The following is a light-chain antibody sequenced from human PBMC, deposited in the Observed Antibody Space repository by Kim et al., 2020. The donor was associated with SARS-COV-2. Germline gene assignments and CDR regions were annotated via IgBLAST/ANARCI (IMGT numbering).Light chain of an antibody. Sequence: EIVLTQSPATLSVSPGERATLSCRASQNINTNLAWYQQKPGQAPRLLIYDASSRATAIPARFSGSGSGTEFTLTISSLQSEDFALYHCQQYDNWPPLTFGGGTKVDIK. CDR2: DAS. J-gene: IGKJ4*01. V-gene: IGKV3-15*01. CDR1: QNINTN. CDR3: QQYDNWPPLT.